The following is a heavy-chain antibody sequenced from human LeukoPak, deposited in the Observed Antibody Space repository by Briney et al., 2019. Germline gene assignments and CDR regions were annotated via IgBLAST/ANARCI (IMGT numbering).Heavy chain of an antibody. CDR3: ARSTQRRFDY. J-gene: IGHJ4*02. V-gene: IGHV4-38-2*02. Sequence: SETLSLTCTVSGYSISSGYYWGWIRQPPGKGLEWIGSIYHSGSTYYNPSLKSRVTISVDTSKNQFSLKLSSVTAADTAVYYCARSTQRRFDYWGQGTLVTVSS. CDR1: GYSISSGYY. CDR2: IYHSGST.